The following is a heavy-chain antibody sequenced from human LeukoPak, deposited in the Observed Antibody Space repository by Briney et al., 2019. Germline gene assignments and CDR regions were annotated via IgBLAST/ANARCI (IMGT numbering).Heavy chain of an antibody. CDR1: GFTFGPYT. V-gene: IGHV3-48*01. J-gene: IGHJ6*03. Sequence: GGSLRLSCAASGFTFGPYTMNWVRQAPGKGLEWVSYISSSSDTIYYADSVKGRFTISRDNSKNTLYLQMNSLRAEDTAVYYCAKPPLPAAIMYYYYYMDVWGKGTTVTVSS. CDR3: AKPPLPAAIMYYYYYMDV. CDR2: ISSSSDTI. D-gene: IGHD2-2*02.